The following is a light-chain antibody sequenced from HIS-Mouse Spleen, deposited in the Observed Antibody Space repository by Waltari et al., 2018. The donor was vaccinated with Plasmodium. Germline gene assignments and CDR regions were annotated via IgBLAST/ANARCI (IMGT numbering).Light chain of an antibody. V-gene: IGLV2-23*01. CDR3: CSYAGSSTLV. CDR2: EGS. CDR1: SSDVGSYNL. J-gene: IGLJ2*01. Sequence: QSALTQPASVSGSPGPSITISCPGTSSDVGSYNLVSWYQQHPGKAPKLRSYEGSKRPSGVSNRFSGSKSCNTASLTISGLQAEDEADYYCCSYAGSSTLVFGGGTKLTVL.